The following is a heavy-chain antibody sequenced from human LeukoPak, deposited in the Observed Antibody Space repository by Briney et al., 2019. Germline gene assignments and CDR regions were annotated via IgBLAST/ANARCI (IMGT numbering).Heavy chain of an antibody. V-gene: IGHV1-46*01. CDR2: INPSGGST. J-gene: IGHJ6*02. D-gene: IGHD4-11*01. CDR1: GYTFTRYY. Sequence: ASVTVSCKASGYTFTRYYMHWVRQAPGQGLEWMGIINPSGGSTRYAQKFQGRVTMTRDTSTSTVYMELSSLRSEDTAVYYCARDPSKYLYYYYGMDVWGQGTTVTVSS. CDR3: ARDPSKYLYYYYGMDV.